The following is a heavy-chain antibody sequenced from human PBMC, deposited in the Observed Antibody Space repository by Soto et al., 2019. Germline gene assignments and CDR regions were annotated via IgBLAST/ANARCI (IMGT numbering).Heavy chain of an antibody. CDR3: AGGYSYGAFDY. CDR1: CGSISSSNW. D-gene: IGHD5-18*01. Sequence: SETLSLTCAVSCGSISSSNWWSWVRQPPGKGLEWIGEIYHSGSTNYNPSLKSQVTISVDKSKNQFSLKLSSVTAADTAVYYCAGGYSYGAFDYWGQGTLVTVSS. CDR2: IYHSGST. V-gene: IGHV4-4*02. J-gene: IGHJ4*02.